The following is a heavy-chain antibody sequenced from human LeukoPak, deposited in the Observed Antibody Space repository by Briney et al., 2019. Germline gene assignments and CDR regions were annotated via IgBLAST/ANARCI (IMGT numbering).Heavy chain of an antibody. D-gene: IGHD3-9*01. J-gene: IGHJ4*02. V-gene: IGHV1-8*03. CDR1: GYTFTSYD. Sequence: ASVKVSCKASGYTFTSYDINWVRQAPGQGLEWMGWMNPNSGNTGYAQKFQGRVTITRNTSISTAYMELSSLRSEDTAVYYCARVGPNYDILTGYSDYWGQGTLVTVSS. CDR2: MNPNSGNT. CDR3: ARVGPNYDILTGYSDY.